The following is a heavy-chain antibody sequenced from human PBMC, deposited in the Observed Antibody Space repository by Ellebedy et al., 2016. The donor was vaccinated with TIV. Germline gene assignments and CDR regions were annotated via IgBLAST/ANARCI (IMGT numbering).Heavy chain of an antibody. J-gene: IGHJ4*02. V-gene: IGHV2-5*02. D-gene: IGHD6-25*01. CDR2: VYWDNDK. CDR1: GFSLRTAELG. Sequence: SGPTLVXPTQALTLACSVSGFSLRTAELGVAWIRHPPGKALEWLALVYWDNDKLYSPSRKTRVSIARDTSKNQVFFTMTNMDPVDTATYCCARLRRSSGTSRHYFFDYWGQGTLVSVSS. CDR3: ARLRRSSGTSRHYFFDY.